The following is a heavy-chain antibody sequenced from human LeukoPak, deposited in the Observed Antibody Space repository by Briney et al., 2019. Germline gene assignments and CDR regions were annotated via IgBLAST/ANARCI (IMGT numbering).Heavy chain of an antibody. J-gene: IGHJ4*02. Sequence: ASVKVSCKASGYTFTGYYIHWFRQAPGQGLKWMGWINSNSGGTNYAQKFQGRVTMTRDTPTSTAFMKLSRLTSDDTALYYCARTSIAARRADFDYWGQGTVVTVSS. CDR1: GYTFTGYY. CDR3: ARTSIAARRADFDY. CDR2: INSNSGGT. D-gene: IGHD6-6*01. V-gene: IGHV1-2*02.